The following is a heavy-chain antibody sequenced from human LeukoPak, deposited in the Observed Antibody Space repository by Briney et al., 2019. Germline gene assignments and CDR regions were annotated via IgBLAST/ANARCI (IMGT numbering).Heavy chain of an antibody. CDR3: ARGADWYDY. Sequence: AGYLRRSCAASAFTISSYWMSWDRPAQGQGLEWVANIKRDGRQKYNVDSVKGRFTISRDNAKNSLYLQMNSLRAEDTAVYYCARGADWYDYWGQGTLVTVSS. J-gene: IGHJ4*02. CDR2: IKRDGRQK. D-gene: IGHD2-21*01. CDR1: AFTISSYW. V-gene: IGHV3-7*03.